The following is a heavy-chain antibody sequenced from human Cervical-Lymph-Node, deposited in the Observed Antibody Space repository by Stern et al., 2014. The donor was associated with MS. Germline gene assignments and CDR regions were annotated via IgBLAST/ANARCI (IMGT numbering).Heavy chain of an antibody. V-gene: IGHV1-18*01. Sequence: QVQLGQSGAEVKKPGASVKVSCKTSGYTFINYGISWVRQAPAQGLEWMGWISAYSGNTEYAQEFQGRVTMTTDTSTSTAYMELRSLRSDDTAVYYCARGGIVNNWFDPWGQGTLVTVSS. CDR2: ISAYSGNT. D-gene: IGHD1-26*01. CDR1: GYTFINYG. J-gene: IGHJ5*02. CDR3: ARGGIVNNWFDP.